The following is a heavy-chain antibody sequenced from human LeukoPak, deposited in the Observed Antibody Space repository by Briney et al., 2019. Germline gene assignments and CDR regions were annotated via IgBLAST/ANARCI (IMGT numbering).Heavy chain of an antibody. CDR1: GGSISSYY. CDR3: ARGGDGGYGVSYFDY. V-gene: IGHV4-59*01. CDR2: IYYSGST. J-gene: IGHJ4*02. D-gene: IGHD5-12*01. Sequence: NPSETLSLTCTVSGGSISSYYWSWIRQPPGKGLEWIGYIYYSGSTNYNPSLKSRVTISVDTSKNQFSLKLSSVTAADTAVYYCARGGDGGYGVSYFDYWGQGTLVTVSS.